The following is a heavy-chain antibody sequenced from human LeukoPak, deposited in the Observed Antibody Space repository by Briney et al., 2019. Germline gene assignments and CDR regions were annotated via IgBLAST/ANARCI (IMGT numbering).Heavy chain of an antibody. CDR3: ARDLGYCSSTSCYSGVCDY. J-gene: IGHJ4*02. Sequence: GGSLRLSCAASGFTFSSYSMNWVRQAPGKGLEWVSYISSSNSPIYYADSVKGRFTISRDNAKKSLYLQMNSLRAEDTAVYYCARDLGYCSSTSCYSGVCDYWGQGTLVTVSS. V-gene: IGHV3-48*01. CDR1: GFTFSSYS. CDR2: ISSSNSPI. D-gene: IGHD2-2*01.